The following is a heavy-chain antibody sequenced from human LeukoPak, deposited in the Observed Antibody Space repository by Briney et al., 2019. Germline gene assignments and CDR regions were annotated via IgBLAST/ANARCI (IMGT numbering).Heavy chain of an antibody. J-gene: IGHJ4*02. D-gene: IGHD4-17*01. CDR1: GGSFSGYY. V-gene: IGHV4-34*01. Sequence: KASETLSLTCAVYGGSFSGYYWTWIRQPPGRGLEWIGEVNHGGTTNYNPSLKSRVIISTDTSKNQFSLNLNSVTAADTAVYYCARVVYGDSSKDFDYWGQGTLVTVSS. CDR2: VNHGGTT. CDR3: ARVVYGDSSKDFDY.